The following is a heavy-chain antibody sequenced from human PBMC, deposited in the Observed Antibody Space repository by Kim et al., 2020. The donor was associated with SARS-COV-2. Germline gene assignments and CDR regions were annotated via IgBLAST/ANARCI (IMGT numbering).Heavy chain of an antibody. CDR2: ISSSGSTI. CDR1: GITFSSYA. J-gene: IGHJ6*02. CDR3: ARRQDGSVGYYVYYYYGMDV. D-gene: IGHD3-10*01. V-gene: IGHV3-48*03. Sequence: GGSLRLSCAASGITFSSYAMNCVRQAPGKGLEWVSYISSSGSTIYYADSVKGRFTIARDNAKNSLYLQMNSLRAEDTAVYYCARRQDGSVGYYVYYYYGMDVWGQGATVTVSS.